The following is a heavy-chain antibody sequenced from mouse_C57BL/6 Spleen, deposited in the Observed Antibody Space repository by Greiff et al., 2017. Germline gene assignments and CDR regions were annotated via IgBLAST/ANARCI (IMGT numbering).Heavy chain of an antibody. Sequence: QVQLQQSGAELVRPGASVTLSCKASGYTFTDYEMHWVKQTPVHGLEWIGAIDPETGGTAYNQKFKGKAILTADKSSSTAYMELRSLTSEDSAGYYCTRGSSTVVASGYFDYWGQGTTLTVSS. CDR1: GYTFTDYE. D-gene: IGHD1-1*01. V-gene: IGHV1-15*01. CDR2: IDPETGGT. CDR3: TRGSSTVVASGYFDY. J-gene: IGHJ2*01.